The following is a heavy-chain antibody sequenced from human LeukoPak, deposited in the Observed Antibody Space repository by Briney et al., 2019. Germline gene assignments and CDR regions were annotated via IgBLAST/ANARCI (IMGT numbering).Heavy chain of an antibody. Sequence: ASVKVSCKASGGTFSSYAISWVRQAPGQGLEWMGRIIPILGIANYAQKFQGRVTITADKSTSTAYMELSSLRSEDTAVYYRARPYGDQTSDAFDIWGQGTMVTVSS. CDR3: ARPYGDQTSDAFDI. D-gene: IGHD4-17*01. CDR2: IIPILGIA. CDR1: GGTFSSYA. J-gene: IGHJ3*02. V-gene: IGHV1-69*04.